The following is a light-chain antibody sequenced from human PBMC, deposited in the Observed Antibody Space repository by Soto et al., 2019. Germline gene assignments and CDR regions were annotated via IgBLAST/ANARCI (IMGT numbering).Light chain of an antibody. CDR1: QSVASN. CDR3: QQYNNWPKT. V-gene: IGKV3-15*01. J-gene: IGKJ1*01. Sequence: EIVMTQSPATLSVSPGERGTLSCRVSQSVASNLAWYQQRPGQAPRLLIYAASTRATGIPARFSGSGSGTEFTLTISSLQSEDFAVYYCQQYNNWPKTFGQGTKVEIK. CDR2: AAS.